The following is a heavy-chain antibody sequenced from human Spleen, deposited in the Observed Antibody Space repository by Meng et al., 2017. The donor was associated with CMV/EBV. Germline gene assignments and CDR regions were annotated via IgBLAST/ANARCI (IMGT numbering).Heavy chain of an antibody. CDR3: VRAYCSSGCYGSSLDWFDS. V-gene: IGHV3-7*01. CDR2: IKQDGSEK. D-gene: IGHD2-2*01. CDR1: W. J-gene: IGHJ5*01. Sequence: WMGGVRQDPGKGLEWVANIKQDGSEKYYVGSVKGRFTVSRDNAKNSLFLQMNSLGAEDTAVYYCVRAYCSSGCYGSSLDWFDSWGQGTLVTVSS.